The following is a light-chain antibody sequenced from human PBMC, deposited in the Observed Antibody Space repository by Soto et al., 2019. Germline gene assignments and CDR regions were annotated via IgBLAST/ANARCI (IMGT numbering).Light chain of an antibody. Sequence: EIVLTQSPATLSLSPGERANLSCRASQSVSSYLAWYQQKPGQAPRLLIYDASNRATGIPARFSGSGSGTGFTLTISSLEPEDFAVYYCQQRSNWPLTFGGGTKVDIK. CDR2: DAS. V-gene: IGKV3-11*01. CDR1: QSVSSY. J-gene: IGKJ4*01. CDR3: QQRSNWPLT.